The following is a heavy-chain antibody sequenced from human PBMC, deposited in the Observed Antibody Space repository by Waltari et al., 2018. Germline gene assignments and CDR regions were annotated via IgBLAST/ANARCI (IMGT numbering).Heavy chain of an antibody. CDR1: GYTFTSYA. CDR2: INAGNGNT. V-gene: IGHV1-3*01. D-gene: IGHD6-13*01. J-gene: IGHJ6*02. CDR3: ASSIAAAGMDYYYGMDV. Sequence: QVQLVQSGAEVKKPGASVKVSCKASGYTFTSYAMHWVLQAHGQRLEWMGWINAGNGNTKYSQKFQGRVTITRDTSASTAYMELSSLRSEDTAVYYCASSIAAAGMDYYYGMDVWGQGTTVTVSS.